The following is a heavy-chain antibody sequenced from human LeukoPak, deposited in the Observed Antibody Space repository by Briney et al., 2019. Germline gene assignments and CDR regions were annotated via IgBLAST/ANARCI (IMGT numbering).Heavy chain of an antibody. CDR2: INAGNGNT. Sequence: ASVKVSCKASGYIFTTSAIYWVRQAPGQRPEWMGRINAGNGNTKYSQKFQDRVSFTRDTSASAAYMELSRLTPEDTAVYYCTTSVCGGDQDWYFTGFNYWGQGTLVTVSS. J-gene: IGHJ4*02. V-gene: IGHV1-3*01. D-gene: IGHD2-8*02. CDR1: GYIFTTSA. CDR3: TTSVCGGDQDWYFTGFNY.